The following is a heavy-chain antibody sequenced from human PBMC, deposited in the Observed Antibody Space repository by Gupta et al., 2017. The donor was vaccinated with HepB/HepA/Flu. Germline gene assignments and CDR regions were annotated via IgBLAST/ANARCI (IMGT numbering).Heavy chain of an antibody. CDR1: GASASSRYY. V-gene: IGHV4-39*01. Sequence: HLQLQESGPGLLKPSETLSLTCSVSGASASSRYYWGWIRQSPGKGLEWIGNSFYGGNGDYNPALRSRITFSLDVAKNHFSLMIESVTAADTGVYYCLQLTPGGGFDDGGPGTLVTVSS. J-gene: IGHJ4*02. D-gene: IGHD5-24*01. CDR3: LQLTPGGGFDD. CDR2: SFYGGNG.